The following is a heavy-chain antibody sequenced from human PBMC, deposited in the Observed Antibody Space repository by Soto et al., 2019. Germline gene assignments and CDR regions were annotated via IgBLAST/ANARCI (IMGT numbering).Heavy chain of an antibody. CDR2: IYHSGST. J-gene: IGHJ4*02. Sequence: SETLSLTCAVSGGSISSSNWWSWVRQPPGKGLEWIGEIYHSGSTNYNPSLKSRVTISVDKSKNQFSLKLSSVTAADTAVYSCAXTPWDGYTGYYFDYWGQGTLVTVSS. CDR1: GGSISSSNW. CDR3: AXTPWDGYTGYYFDY. D-gene: IGHD5-18*01. V-gene: IGHV4-4*02.